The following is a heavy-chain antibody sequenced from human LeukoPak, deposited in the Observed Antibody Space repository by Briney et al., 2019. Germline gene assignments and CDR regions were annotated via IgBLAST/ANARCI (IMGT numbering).Heavy chain of an antibody. CDR1: GYTFTNFP. J-gene: IGHJ4*02. Sequence: ASVKVSCKASGYTFTNFPIGWVRQAPGQGGEWMGWISAYNGYTKYAPSLQGRVTITTDTSTSKAYMQLRSLRSDDTAMYYCARVGGNYEGLIDYWGQGTLVTVSS. V-gene: IGHV1-18*01. D-gene: IGHD1-26*01. CDR2: ISAYNGYT. CDR3: ARVGGNYEGLIDY.